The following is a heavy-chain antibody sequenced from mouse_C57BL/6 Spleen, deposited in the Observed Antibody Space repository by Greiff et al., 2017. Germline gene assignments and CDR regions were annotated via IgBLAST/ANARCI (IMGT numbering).Heavy chain of an antibody. Sequence: VQLQQPGAELVKPGASVKMSCKASGYNFTSYWITWVKQRPGQGLEWIGDIYPGSGGTNYTEKFKSKATLTVDTSYSTAYMQLSSLTSEDSAVYYDARGISTTVVEVFDYWGQGTTLTVSS. D-gene: IGHD1-1*01. CDR1: GYNFTSYW. V-gene: IGHV1-55*01. J-gene: IGHJ2*01. CDR3: ARGISTTVVEVFDY. CDR2: IYPGSGGT.